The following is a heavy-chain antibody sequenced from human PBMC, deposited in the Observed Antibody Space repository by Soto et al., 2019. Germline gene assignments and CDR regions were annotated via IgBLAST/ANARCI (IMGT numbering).Heavy chain of an antibody. Sequence: GGSLRLSCAASGFTFSSYWMHWVRQAPGKGLVWVSRINSDGSSTSYADSVKGRFTISRDNAKNTLYLQMNSLRAEDTAVYYCAREGEYYDSSGSGAFDIWGQGTMVTVSS. J-gene: IGHJ3*02. D-gene: IGHD3-22*01. V-gene: IGHV3-74*01. CDR2: INSDGSST. CDR3: AREGEYYDSSGSGAFDI. CDR1: GFTFSSYW.